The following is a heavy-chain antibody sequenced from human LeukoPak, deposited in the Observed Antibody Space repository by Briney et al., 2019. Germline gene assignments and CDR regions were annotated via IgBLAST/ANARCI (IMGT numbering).Heavy chain of an antibody. V-gene: IGHV1-8*01. Sequence: ASVKVSCKASGYTFTSYDINWVRQATGQGLEWMGWMNPNSGNTGYAQKFQGRVIMTRNTSISAAYMELSSLRSEDTAVYYCARAEYYDFWSGYSDRYYYYGMDVWGQGTTVTVSS. CDR1: GYTFTSYD. J-gene: IGHJ6*02. CDR3: ARAEYYDFWSGYSDRYYYYGMDV. D-gene: IGHD3-3*01. CDR2: MNPNSGNT.